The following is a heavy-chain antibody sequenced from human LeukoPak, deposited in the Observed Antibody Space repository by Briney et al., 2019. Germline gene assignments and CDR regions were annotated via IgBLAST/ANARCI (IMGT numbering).Heavy chain of an antibody. CDR1: GFTFSSYA. D-gene: IGHD3-10*02. V-gene: IGHV3-23*01. J-gene: IGHJ4*02. Sequence: PGGSLRLSCAACGFTFSSYAISWVRQAPGKGLEWVSAISGSGGSTYYADSVKGRFTISRDNSKNTLYLQMNSLRAEDTAVYYCAKDVHRRLTYYFDYWGQGTLVTVSS. CDR2: ISGSGGST. CDR3: AKDVHRRLTYYFDY.